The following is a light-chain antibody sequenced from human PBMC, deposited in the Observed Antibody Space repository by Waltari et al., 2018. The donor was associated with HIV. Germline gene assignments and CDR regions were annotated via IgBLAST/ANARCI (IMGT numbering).Light chain of an antibody. CDR2: GAV. CDR3: LQYDVLPYC. V-gene: IGKV1-33*01. Sequence: DLKMTQSTSLVSASVGDRVSLTCQASPDVQKNVNWYHQKVGKPPRLLIHGAVNLQDGAASRFIGSGSGLEFRLTIADLQPDDIGVDFCLQYDVLPYCFGQGTKV. CDR1: PDVQKN. J-gene: IGKJ2*03.